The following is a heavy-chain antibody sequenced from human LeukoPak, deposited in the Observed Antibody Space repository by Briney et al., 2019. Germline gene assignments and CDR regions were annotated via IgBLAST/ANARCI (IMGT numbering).Heavy chain of an antibody. CDR2: ISASNGNT. J-gene: IGHJ3*02. D-gene: IGHD3-22*01. Sequence: ASVKVSCKASGYTFTGYYMHWVRQAPGQGVEWMGSISASNGNTNYAQKLQGRVTMTTDTSTSTAYMELSSLRSEDTAVHYCARSKIYDSSGYDAFDIWGQGTMVTVSS. V-gene: IGHV1-18*04. CDR1: GYTFTGYY. CDR3: ARSKIYDSSGYDAFDI.